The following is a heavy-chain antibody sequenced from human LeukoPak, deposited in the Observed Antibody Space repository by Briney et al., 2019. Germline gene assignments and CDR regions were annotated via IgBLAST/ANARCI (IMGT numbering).Heavy chain of an antibody. V-gene: IGHV4-34*01. CDR3: VLRYFDWFDP. D-gene: IGHD3-9*01. CDR2: INHSGST. J-gene: IGHJ5*02. CDR1: GGSFSGYY. Sequence: SGTLSLTCAVYGGSFSGYYWSWIRQPPGKGLEWIGEINHSGSTNYNPSLKSRVTISVDTSKNQFSLKLSSVTAADTAVYYAVLRYFDWFDPWGQGTLVTVSS.